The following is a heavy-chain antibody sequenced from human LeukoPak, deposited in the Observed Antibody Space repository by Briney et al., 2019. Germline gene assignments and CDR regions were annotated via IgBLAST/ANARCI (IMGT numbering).Heavy chain of an antibody. D-gene: IGHD1-26*01. CDR1: GGSIRSYY. CDR2: IYYSGST. Sequence: PSETLSLTCTVSGGSIRSYYWSWICQPPGKGLEWIGYIYYSGSTNYNPSLKSRVTISVDTSKNQFSLKLSSVTAADTAVYYCARWVGYYFDYWGQGTLVTVSS. V-gene: IGHV4-59*08. J-gene: IGHJ4*02. CDR3: ARWVGYYFDY.